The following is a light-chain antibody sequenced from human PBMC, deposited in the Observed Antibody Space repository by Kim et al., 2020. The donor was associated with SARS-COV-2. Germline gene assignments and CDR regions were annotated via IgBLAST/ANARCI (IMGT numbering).Light chain of an antibody. CDR3: QQRGDWPT. CDR2: DAS. J-gene: IGKJ1*01. V-gene: IGKV3-11*01. CDR1: QSVSSY. Sequence: IVLTQSPATLSLSPGERATLSCRASQSVSSYLAWYQQKPGQAPRLLIFDASNRATGIPARFSGSGSVTDFTLTISSLEPEDFAVYYCQQRGDWPTFGQGTKVDIK.